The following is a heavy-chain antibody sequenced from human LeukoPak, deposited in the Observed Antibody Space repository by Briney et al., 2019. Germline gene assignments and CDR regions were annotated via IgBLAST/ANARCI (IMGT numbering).Heavy chain of an antibody. D-gene: IGHD2-15*01. CDR1: GYTFTSYY. CDR2: INPNSGIT. CDR3: ARGGGGLDY. J-gene: IGHJ4*02. V-gene: IGHV1-46*01. Sequence: ASEKVSCKASGYTFTSYYMHWVRQAPGQGLEWMGIINPNSGITNYAQKFQARVSMTRDTSTSTVYMELSILRSEDTALYYCARGGGGLDYWGQGTLVTVSS.